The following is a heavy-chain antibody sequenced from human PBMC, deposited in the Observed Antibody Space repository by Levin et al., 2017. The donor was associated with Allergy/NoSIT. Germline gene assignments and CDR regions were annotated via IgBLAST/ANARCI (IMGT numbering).Heavy chain of an antibody. J-gene: IGHJ4*02. Sequence: SETLSLTCTVSGGSISSSSYYWGWIRQPPGKGLEWIGSIYYSGSTYYNPSLKSRVTISVDTSKNQFSLKLSSVTAADTAVYYCAREQNDPGYSSGFDYWGQGTLVTVSS. CDR1: GGSISSSSYY. CDR3: AREQNDPGYSSGFDY. V-gene: IGHV4-39*07. CDR2: IYYSGST. D-gene: IGHD6-19*01.